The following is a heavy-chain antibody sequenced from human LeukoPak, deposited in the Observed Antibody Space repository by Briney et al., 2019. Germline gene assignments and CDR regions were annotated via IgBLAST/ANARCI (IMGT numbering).Heavy chain of an antibody. CDR3: ARDVVVAATNGFFYFDY. Sequence: SVKVSCKASGGTFSSYAISWVRQAPGQGLEWMGRIIPIFGTANYAQKFQGRVTITTDESTSTAYMELSSLRSEDTAVYYCARDVVVAATNGFFYFDYWGQGTLVTVSS. CDR1: GGTFSSYA. J-gene: IGHJ4*02. CDR2: IIPIFGTA. V-gene: IGHV1-69*05. D-gene: IGHD2-15*01.